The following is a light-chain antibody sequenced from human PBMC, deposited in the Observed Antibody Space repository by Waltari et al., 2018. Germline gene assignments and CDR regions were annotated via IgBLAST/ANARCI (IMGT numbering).Light chain of an antibody. V-gene: IGLV8-61*01. CDR2: STN. Sequence: QTVVTQEPSFSVSPGGTVTLTCGLRSGPVSTTYYPSWYQQTPGQAPRPLIYSTNTRSSGVPDRISGSILGNKAALTITRAQADDESDYYCVLYMGGGILFGGGTKLTVL. CDR1: SGPVSTTYY. J-gene: IGLJ3*02. CDR3: VLYMGGGIL.